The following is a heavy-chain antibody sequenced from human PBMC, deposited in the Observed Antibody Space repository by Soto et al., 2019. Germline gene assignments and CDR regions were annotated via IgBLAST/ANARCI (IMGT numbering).Heavy chain of an antibody. CDR1: GFIADDYA. J-gene: IGHJ4*02. Sequence: EVQLVESGGGLVQPGRSLRLSCVASGFIADDYAMHWVRQAPGKGLEWFSGISSNSATINYADSVKGRFTISRDNAKNSLFLQMNSLRPEDTAFYYCVNDMKWGGMTTIHYFDSWGQGTLVTVSS. V-gene: IGHV3-9*02. CDR3: VNDMKWGGMTTIHYFDS. CDR2: ISSNSATI. D-gene: IGHD4-17*01.